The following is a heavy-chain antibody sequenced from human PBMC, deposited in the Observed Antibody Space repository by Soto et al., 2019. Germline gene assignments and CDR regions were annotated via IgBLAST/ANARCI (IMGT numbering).Heavy chain of an antibody. V-gene: IGHV4-4*02. J-gene: IGHJ5*02. CDR3: ARDTYHFGSSSDGLDT. Sequence: PSETLSLTCVVSGGSISSNSWWSWVRQPPGKGLEWIGEIYHNGSTNYKSSLKSRVIIKLDKSKNQFSLKMISVTAADTALYYCARDTYHFGSSSDGLDTWGPGTLVTVSS. CDR1: GGSISSNSW. CDR2: IYHNGST. D-gene: IGHD3-22*01.